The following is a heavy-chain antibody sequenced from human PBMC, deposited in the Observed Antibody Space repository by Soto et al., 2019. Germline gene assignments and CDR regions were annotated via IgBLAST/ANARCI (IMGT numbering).Heavy chain of an antibody. CDR1: GFTFNNYG. D-gene: IGHD6-13*01. CDR2: ISNDGSDK. CDR3: AKDQGIAASHGID. Sequence: QVQLVESGGGVVQPGRSLRLSCAASGFTFNNYGMHWVRQAPGKGLEWVATISNDGSDKYYADSEKGRLTISRDNSKNTVYLQMNSLRAEETAVYYCAKDQGIAASHGIDWGQGTMVTVSS. V-gene: IGHV3-30*18. J-gene: IGHJ3*01.